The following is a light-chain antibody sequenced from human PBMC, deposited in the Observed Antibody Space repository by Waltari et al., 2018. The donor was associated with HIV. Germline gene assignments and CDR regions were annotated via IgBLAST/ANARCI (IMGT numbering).Light chain of an antibody. CDR2: VAS. Sequence: DIQLTQSPSFLSASVGDRVTITGRAGQGISSYLACYQQKPGKAPKLLIYVASTLQSGVPARFIGSGSGTEFTLTISSLQPEDLATDYCQQLNSYPLTFGGGTKVESK. CDR1: QGISSY. CDR3: QQLNSYPLT. J-gene: IGKJ4*01. V-gene: IGKV1-9*01.